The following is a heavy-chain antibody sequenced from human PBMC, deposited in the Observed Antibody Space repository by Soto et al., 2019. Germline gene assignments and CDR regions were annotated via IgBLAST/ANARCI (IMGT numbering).Heavy chain of an antibody. V-gene: IGHV4-34*01. CDR3: ARAEYSSGLFDY. D-gene: IGHD6-19*01. J-gene: IGHJ4*02. CDR1: GGSFSGYY. Sequence: PSETLSLTCAVYGGSFSGYYWTWIRQPPGTWLEWIGEINHSGSTNYNPSPNSRVTISVDTSKNQFSLKLSSVTAADTAVYYCARAEYSSGLFDYWGQGTLVTVSS. CDR2: INHSGST.